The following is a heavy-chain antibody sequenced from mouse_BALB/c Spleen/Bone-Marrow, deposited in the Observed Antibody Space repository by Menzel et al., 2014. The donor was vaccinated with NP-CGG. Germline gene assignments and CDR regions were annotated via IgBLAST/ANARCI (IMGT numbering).Heavy chain of an antibody. Sequence: EVKVVESGVELVKPGASVKLSCTASGFNIKDTYMHWVKQRPEQGLEWIGRIDPANGNTKYDPKFQGKATITADTSSNTAYLQLGGLTSEDTAVYYCARYYYGSSYFDYWGQGTTLTVSS. D-gene: IGHD1-1*01. J-gene: IGHJ2*01. CDR2: IDPANGNT. CDR3: ARYYYGSSYFDY. CDR1: GFNIKDTY. V-gene: IGHV14-3*02.